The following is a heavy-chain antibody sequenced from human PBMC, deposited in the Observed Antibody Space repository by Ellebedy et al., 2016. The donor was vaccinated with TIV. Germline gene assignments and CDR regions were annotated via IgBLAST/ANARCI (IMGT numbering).Heavy chain of an antibody. D-gene: IGHD3-10*01. CDR3: AKSPSYYNPFDY. CDR2: ISHTGTRT. Sequence: PGGSLRLSCAASGFTFNSYAMSWVRQAPGKGLEWVSTISHTGTRTYYADSVEGRFTVSRDTSKKTLYLQMNSLRAEDTAVYYCAKSPSYYNPFDYWGQGTLVTVSS. CDR1: GFTFNSYA. V-gene: IGHV3-23*01. J-gene: IGHJ4*02.